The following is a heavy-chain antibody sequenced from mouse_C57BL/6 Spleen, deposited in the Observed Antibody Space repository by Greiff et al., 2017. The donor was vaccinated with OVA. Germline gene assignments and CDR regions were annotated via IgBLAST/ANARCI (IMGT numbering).Heavy chain of an antibody. D-gene: IGHD2-4*01. CDR2: IYPGSSST. J-gene: IGHJ3*01. CDR1: GYTFTSYW. V-gene: IGHV1-55*01. CDR3: ARETYYDYDQAWFAY. Sequence: VQLQQSGAELVKPGASVKMSCKASGYTFTSYWITWVKQRPGQGLEWIGDIYPGSSSTNYNEKFKGKATLTVDTSSSTTYMQSSSLTSEDSAVYDCARETYYDYDQAWFAYWGQGTLVTVSA.